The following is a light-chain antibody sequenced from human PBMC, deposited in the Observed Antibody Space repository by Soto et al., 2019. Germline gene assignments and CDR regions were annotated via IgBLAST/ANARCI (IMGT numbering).Light chain of an antibody. CDR2: VAS. J-gene: IGKJ4*01. Sequence: EIVMTQSPATLSVSPGERATLSCRASQSVSSNLAWYQQKPGQTPKLLIYVASTRAPGIPARFSGSGSETEYTLTINSLQSEDFADYYCQQYNGWPLIVGGGTKVEFK. CDR1: QSVSSN. CDR3: QQYNGWPLI. V-gene: IGKV3-15*01.